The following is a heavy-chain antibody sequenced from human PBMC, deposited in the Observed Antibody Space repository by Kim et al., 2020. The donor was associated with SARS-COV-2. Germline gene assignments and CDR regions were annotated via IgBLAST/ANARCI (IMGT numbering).Heavy chain of an antibody. CDR2: IYPGDSDT. D-gene: IGHD3-22*01. Sequence: GESLKISCKCSGYSFTSYWIGWVRQMPGKGLEWMGIIYPGDSDTRYSPPFQGQVTILADKSISTSYRQWSTLKASDTAMYYCATEGYYDSSGYYHPSTFDYWGQGTLVTVSS. V-gene: IGHV5-51*01. CDR1: GYSFTSYW. CDR3: ATEGYYDSSGYYHPSTFDY. J-gene: IGHJ4*02.